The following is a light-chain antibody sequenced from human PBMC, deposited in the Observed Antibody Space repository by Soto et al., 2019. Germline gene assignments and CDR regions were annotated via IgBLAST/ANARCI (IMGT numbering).Light chain of an antibody. CDR2: GVS. V-gene: IGKV3-20*01. CDR1: HSLGTNF. Sequence: EIALTQSPGTLSLSPGESGTLSCRARHSLGTNFLAWFQQKPGQAPRLLMYGVSTRATGIPDRFSGSGSGTHFTLTITRLEPEDSAVYYCQHYGDTPRTFGQGTKVEIK. CDR3: QHYGDTPRT. J-gene: IGKJ1*01.